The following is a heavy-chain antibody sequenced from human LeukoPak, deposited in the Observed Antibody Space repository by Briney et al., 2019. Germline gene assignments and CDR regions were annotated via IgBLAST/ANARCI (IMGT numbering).Heavy chain of an antibody. V-gene: IGHV1-69*04. CDR3: ARGAYYDILTGSDDAFDI. CDR1: GGTFSSYA. J-gene: IGHJ3*02. Sequence: SVKVSCKASGGTFSSYAISWVRQAPGQGLEWMGRIIPILGIANYAQKFQGRVTITADKSTSTAYMELSSLRSEDTAVYYCARGAYYDILTGSDDAFDIWGQGTMVTVSS. D-gene: IGHD3-9*01. CDR2: IIPILGIA.